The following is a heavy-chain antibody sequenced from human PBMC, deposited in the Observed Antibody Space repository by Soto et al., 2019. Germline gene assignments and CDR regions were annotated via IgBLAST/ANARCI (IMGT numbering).Heavy chain of an antibody. V-gene: IGHV1-18*01. CDR2: ISGYTGNT. D-gene: IGHD3-10*01. CDR1: GYTFTSYG. Sequence: ASVKVSCKASGYTFTSYGISCVRQDPGQGIEWMGWISGYTGNTNYAQKVQGRVTLTTDTSTSTAYMELTSLTPDDTAVYYCARDERGSGSYFGRLNWFDPWGQGTLVTVSS. CDR3: ARDERGSGSYFGRLNWFDP. J-gene: IGHJ5*02.